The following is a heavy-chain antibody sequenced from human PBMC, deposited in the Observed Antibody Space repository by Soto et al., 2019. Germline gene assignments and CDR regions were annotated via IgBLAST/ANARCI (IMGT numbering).Heavy chain of an antibody. D-gene: IGHD6-13*01. CDR2: IYDSGNT. CDR3: ARGQGAAAGHSNFDY. V-gene: IGHV4-30-2*01. J-gene: IGHJ4*02. CDR1: GGSISGTTYS. Sequence: QLQLQESGSGLVKPSQTLSLTCAVSGGSISGTTYSWGWIRQPPGKGLEWIGYIYDSGNTYYNPSLKSQLSISVDRSKNQFSLKLSSVTAADTAVYYCARGQGAAAGHSNFDYWGQGALVTVSS.